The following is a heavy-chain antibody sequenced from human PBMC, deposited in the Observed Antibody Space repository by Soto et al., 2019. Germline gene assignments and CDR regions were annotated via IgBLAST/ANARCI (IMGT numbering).Heavy chain of an antibody. V-gene: IGHV4-34*01. CDR3: ARRSGGYDSRFDY. CDR2: INHSGST. D-gene: IGHD5-12*01. CDR1: GGSFSGYY. Sequence: PSETLSLTCAVYGGSFSGYYWSWIRQPPGKGLEWIGEINHSGSTNYNPSLKSRVTISVDTSKNQFSLKLSSVTAADTAVYYCARRSGGYDSRFDYWGQGTLVTVSS. J-gene: IGHJ4*02.